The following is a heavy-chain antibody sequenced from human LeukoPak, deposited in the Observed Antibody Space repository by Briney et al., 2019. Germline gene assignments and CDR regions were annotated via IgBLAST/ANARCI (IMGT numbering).Heavy chain of an antibody. Sequence: GSLRLSCAASGFTFSSYAMSWVRQAPGKGLEWVSAISGSGGSTHYADSVKGRFTISRDNSKNTVYLQMNSLRAEDTAVYYCAKTTTGYSSGRYPGWPVDYWGQGTLVTVSS. CDR1: GFTFSSYA. CDR2: ISGSGGST. V-gene: IGHV3-23*01. D-gene: IGHD6-19*01. J-gene: IGHJ4*02. CDR3: AKTTTGYSSGRYPGWPVDY.